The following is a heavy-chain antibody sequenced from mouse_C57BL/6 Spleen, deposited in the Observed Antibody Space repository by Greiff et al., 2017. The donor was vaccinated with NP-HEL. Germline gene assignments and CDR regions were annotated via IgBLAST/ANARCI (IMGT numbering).Heavy chain of an antibody. J-gene: IGHJ2*01. CDR3: ARQGATDYFDY. D-gene: IGHD3-1*01. CDR2: IYPGDGDT. V-gene: IGHV1-80*01. Sequence: QVQLQQSGAELVKPGASVKISCKASGYAFSSYWMNWVKQRPGKGLEWIGQIYPGDGDTNYNGKFKGKATLTADKSSSTSYMQLSSLTSEDSAVYFCARQGATDYFDYWGQGTTLTVSS. CDR1: GYAFSSYW.